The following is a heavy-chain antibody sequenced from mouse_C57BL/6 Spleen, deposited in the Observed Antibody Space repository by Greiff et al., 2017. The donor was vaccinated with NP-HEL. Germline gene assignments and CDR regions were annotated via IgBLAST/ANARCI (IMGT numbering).Heavy chain of an antibody. CDR1: GYTFTSYW. D-gene: IGHD4-1*01. Sequence: QVQLQQPGAELVKPGASVKLSFKASGYTFTSYWMHWVKQRPGQGLEWIGMIHPNSGSTNYNEKFKSKATLTVDKSSSTAYMQRSSLTSEDSAVYYCARRAPNWSCDYWGQGTTLTVAS. CDR3: ARRAPNWSCDY. CDR2: IHPNSGST. J-gene: IGHJ2*01. V-gene: IGHV1-64*01.